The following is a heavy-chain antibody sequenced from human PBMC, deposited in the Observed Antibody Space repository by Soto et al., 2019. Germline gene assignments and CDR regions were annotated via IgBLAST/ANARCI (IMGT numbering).Heavy chain of an antibody. J-gene: IGHJ6*03. CDR1: GYTFTSYG. Sequence: ASVKVSCKASGYTFTSYGISWVRQAPGQGLEWMGWISAYNGNTNYAQKLQGRVTMTTEKYTSTAYMELRSLRSDDTAVYYCARVNKSFGRIRIYSDYYYYMDVWGKGTTVTVSS. D-gene: IGHD3-3*02. CDR2: ISAYNGNT. CDR3: ARVNKSFGRIRIYSDYYYYMDV. V-gene: IGHV1-18*01.